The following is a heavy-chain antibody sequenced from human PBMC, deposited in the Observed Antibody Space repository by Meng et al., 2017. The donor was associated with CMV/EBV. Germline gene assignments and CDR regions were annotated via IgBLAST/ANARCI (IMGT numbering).Heavy chain of an antibody. J-gene: IGHJ6*02. CDR2: IYYSGST. Sequence: GSLRLSCTVSGGSISSYYWSWIRQPPGKGLEWIGYIYYSGSTNYSPSLKSRVTISVDTSKNQFSLKLSSVTAADTAVYYCARLGKNYYGMDVWGQGTTVTVSS. CDR1: GGSISSYY. CDR3: ARLGKNYYGMDV. V-gene: IGHV4-59*01.